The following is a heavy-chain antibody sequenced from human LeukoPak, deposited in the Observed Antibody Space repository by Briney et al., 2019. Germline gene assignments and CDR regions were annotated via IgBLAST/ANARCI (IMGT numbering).Heavy chain of an antibody. CDR1: RGSISSYY. CDR2: ICYSGST. V-gene: IGHV4-59*01. J-gene: IGHJ3*02. Sequence: PSETLSLTCTVSRGSISSYYWSGIRQPPGKGLEWIGYICYSGSTNYNPSLKSRVTISVDTSKNQFSLKLSSVTAADTAVYYCARDGRFGAFDIWGQGTMVTVSS. D-gene: IGHD3-16*01. CDR3: ARDGRFGAFDI.